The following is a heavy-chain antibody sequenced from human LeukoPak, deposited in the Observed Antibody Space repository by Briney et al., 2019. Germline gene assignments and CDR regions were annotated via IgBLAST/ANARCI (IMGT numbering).Heavy chain of an antibody. D-gene: IGHD2-21*02. CDR2: IYHSGST. V-gene: IGHV4-38-2*01. J-gene: IGHJ4*02. Sequence: SETLSLTCAVSGYSISSCYYCGWIRQPPEKGLEWTGRIYHSGSTYYNPSLKSRVTISVDTSKNQFYLKLSSLTAADTAVYYCARKSVTVYYFDYWGQGTLVTVSS. CDR3: ARKSVTVYYFDY. CDR1: GYSISSCYY.